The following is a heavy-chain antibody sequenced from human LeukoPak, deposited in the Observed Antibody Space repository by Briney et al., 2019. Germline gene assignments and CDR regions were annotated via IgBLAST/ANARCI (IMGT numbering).Heavy chain of an antibody. CDR2: IIHIFGTA. D-gene: IGHD3-16*02. Sequence: AVKVSCKGSVGTFSSYPISWVGQAPGQGLEWMGGIIHIFGTANYAQKFQGRVTITADESTNTAYIELSSLRSEDTAVHYCARDNGNYDYVWGSYRYGLFDYWGQGTLVTVSS. CDR1: VGTFSSYP. V-gene: IGHV1-69*01. CDR3: ARDNGNYDYVWGSYRYGLFDY. J-gene: IGHJ4*02.